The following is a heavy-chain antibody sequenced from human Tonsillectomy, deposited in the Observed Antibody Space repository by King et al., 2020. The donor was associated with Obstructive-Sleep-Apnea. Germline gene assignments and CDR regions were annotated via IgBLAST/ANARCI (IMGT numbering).Heavy chain of an antibody. D-gene: IGHD1-26*01. J-gene: IGHJ4*02. CDR3: AKTNRDRKLPRGSYFDFDY. V-gene: IGHV3-23*04. CDR1: GFTFSRYA. CDR2: LSGSGGTT. Sequence: EVQLVESGGGLVQPGGSLRLSCAASGFTFSRYAMSWVRPAPGTGLEWVSALSGSGGTTYYADSVKGRFTISRDSSKNTWYLQMNSLRADDTAVYYCAKTNRDRKLPRGSYFDFDYWPQGTLVTVPS.